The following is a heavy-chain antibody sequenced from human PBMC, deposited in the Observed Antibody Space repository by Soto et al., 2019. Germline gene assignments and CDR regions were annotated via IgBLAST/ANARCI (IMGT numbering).Heavy chain of an antibody. Sequence: SETLSLTCAVYGGSFSGYYWSWIRQPPGKGLEWIGEINHSGSTNYNPSLKSRVTISVDTSKNQFSLKLSSVTAADTAVYYCARVYAKGLRGWFDPWGQGTLVTVSS. CDR1: GGSFSGYY. CDR3: ARVYAKGLRGWFDP. J-gene: IGHJ5*02. D-gene: IGHD4-17*01. CDR2: INHSGST. V-gene: IGHV4-34*01.